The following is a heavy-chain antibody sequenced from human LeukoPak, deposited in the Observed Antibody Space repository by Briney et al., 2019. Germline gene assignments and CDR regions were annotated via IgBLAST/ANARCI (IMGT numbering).Heavy chain of an antibody. D-gene: IGHD3-3*01. CDR3: AAQQGDDFWSGYSNY. Sequence: PGGSLRLSCAASGFTFSSYWMSWVRQAPGKGLEWVANIKQDGSEKYYVDSVKGRFTISRDNAKNSLYLQMNSLRAEDTAVYYCAAQQGDDFWSGYSNYWGQGTLVTVSS. J-gene: IGHJ4*02. V-gene: IGHV3-7*01. CDR1: GFTFSSYW. CDR2: IKQDGSEK.